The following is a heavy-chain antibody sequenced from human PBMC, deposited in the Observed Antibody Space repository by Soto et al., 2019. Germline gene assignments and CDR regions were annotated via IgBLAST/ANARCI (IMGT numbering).Heavy chain of an antibody. CDR2: ISAYNGDT. J-gene: IGHJ6*03. CDR3: ARVRQLVGYFYYYRDV. CDR1: GYTFTNYG. D-gene: IGHD6-6*01. V-gene: IGHV1-18*01. Sequence: QVQLLQSGAEVKKPGASVKVSCKASGYTFTNYGITWVRQAPGQGLEWMGWISAYNGDTHYTQRLQGRVTMTTDTSTSTAYMELRGLRSDDTAVYYWARVRQLVGYFYYYRDVWGKGTTVTVSS.